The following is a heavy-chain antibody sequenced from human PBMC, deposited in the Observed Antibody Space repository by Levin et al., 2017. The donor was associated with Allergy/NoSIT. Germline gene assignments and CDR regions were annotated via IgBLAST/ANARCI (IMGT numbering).Heavy chain of an antibody. V-gene: IGHV1-69*13. CDR1: GGTFSSYA. D-gene: IGHD2-15*01. CDR2: IIPIFGTA. J-gene: IGHJ4*02. CDR3: ASSSGYCSGGSCWGVFDY. Sequence: GASVKVSCKASGGTFSSYAISWVRQAPGQGLEWMGGIIPIFGTANYAQKFQGRVTITADESTSTAYMELSSLRSEDTAVYYCASSSGYCSGGSCWGVFDYWGQGTLVTVSS.